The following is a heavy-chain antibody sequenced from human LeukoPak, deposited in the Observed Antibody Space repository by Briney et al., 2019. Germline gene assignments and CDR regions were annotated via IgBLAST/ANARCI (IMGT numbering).Heavy chain of an antibody. J-gene: IGHJ4*02. Sequence: PSETLSLTCAVYGGSFSGYYWSWIRQPPGKGPEWIGEINHSGSTNYNPSLKSRVTISVDTSKNQFSLKLSSVTAADPAVYYCARGRYYDYVWGSYRSRRKTTSDYWGQGTLVTVSS. D-gene: IGHD3-16*02. CDR1: GGSFSGYY. V-gene: IGHV4-34*01. CDR2: INHSGST. CDR3: ARGRYYDYVWGSYRSRRKTTSDY.